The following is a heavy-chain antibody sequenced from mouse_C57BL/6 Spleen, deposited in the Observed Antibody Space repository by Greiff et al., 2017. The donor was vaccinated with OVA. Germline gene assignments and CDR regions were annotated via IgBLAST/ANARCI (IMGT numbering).Heavy chain of an antibody. CDR1: GFTFSDYY. J-gene: IGHJ2*01. D-gene: IGHD1-1*01. CDR2: INYDGSST. Sequence: EVHLVESEGGLVQPGSSMKLSCTASGFTFSDYYMAWVRQVPEKGLEWVANINYDGSSTYYLDSLKSRFIISRDNAKNILYLQMSSLKSEDTATYYCARGHYGSSLFDYWGQGTTLTVSS. CDR3: ARGHYGSSLFDY. V-gene: IGHV5-16*01.